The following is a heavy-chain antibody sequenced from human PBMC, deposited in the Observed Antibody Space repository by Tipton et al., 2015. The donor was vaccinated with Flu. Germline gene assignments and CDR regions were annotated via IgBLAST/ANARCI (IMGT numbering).Heavy chain of an antibody. D-gene: IGHD3-10*01. CDR3: ARVRVTMVRGVDY. J-gene: IGHJ4*02. CDR2: IYYSGST. Sequence: TLSLTCTVSGGSISSGGYYWSWIRQHPGKGLEWIGYIYYSGSTYYNPSLKSRVTISVDTSKNQFSLKLSSVTAADTAVYYCARVRVTMVRGVDYWGRGTLVAVSS. CDR1: GGSISSGGYY. V-gene: IGHV4-31*03.